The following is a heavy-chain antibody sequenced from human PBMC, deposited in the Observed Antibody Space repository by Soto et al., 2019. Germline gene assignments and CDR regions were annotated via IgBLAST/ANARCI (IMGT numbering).Heavy chain of an antibody. D-gene: IGHD3-9*01. CDR3: AKDCYDILTGCNGAVY. CDR2: ISYDGSNK. V-gene: IGHV3-30*18. J-gene: IGHJ4*02. Sequence: GGSLRLSCAASGFTFSSYGMHWVRQAPGKGLEWVAVISYDGSNKYYADSVKGRFTISRDNSKNTLYLQMNSLRAEDTAVYYCAKDCYDILTGCNGAVYWGQGTLVTVSS. CDR1: GFTFSSYG.